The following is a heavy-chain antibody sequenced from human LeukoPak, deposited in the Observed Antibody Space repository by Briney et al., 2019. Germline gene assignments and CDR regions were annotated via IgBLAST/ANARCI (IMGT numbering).Heavy chain of an antibody. CDR2: TYYRSKWYN. CDR1: GDSVSSNSAA. D-gene: IGHD3-22*01. V-gene: IGHV6-1*01. J-gene: IGHJ4*02. CDR3: ARDESRNYYDSSGYFDY. Sequence: SQTLSLTCAISGDSVSSNSAAWNWIRQSPSRGLEWLGRTYYRSKWYNDYAVSVKSRITIYPDTSKNQFSLQLNSVTPEDTAVYYCARDESRNYYDSSGYFDYWGQGTLVTVSS.